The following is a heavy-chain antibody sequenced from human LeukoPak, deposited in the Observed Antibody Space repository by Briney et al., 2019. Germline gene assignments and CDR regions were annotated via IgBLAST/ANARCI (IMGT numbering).Heavy chain of an antibody. Sequence: SQTLSLTCAISGDRVSTNSAAWNWIRQSPSRGLEWLGRTYYRSRWYNDYAISVKSRVSINSDTSKNQFSLQLNSVTPEDTAVYYCAREGGDAFDIWGQGTMVIVSS. J-gene: IGHJ3*02. V-gene: IGHV6-1*01. CDR3: AREGGDAFDI. CDR1: GDRVSTNSAA. CDR2: TYYRSRWYN.